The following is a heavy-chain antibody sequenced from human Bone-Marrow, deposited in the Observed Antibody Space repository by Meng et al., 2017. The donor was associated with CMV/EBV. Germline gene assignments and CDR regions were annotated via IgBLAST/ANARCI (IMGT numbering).Heavy chain of an antibody. J-gene: IGHJ4*02. Sequence: GESLKISCAASGFTFSNAWMSWVRQAPGKGLEWVGFIRSKAYGGTTEYAASVKGRFTISRDDSKSIAYLQMNSLRAEDTAVYYCAKEGKRGSEDVDYWGQGSLVTVSS. CDR3: AKEGKRGSEDVDY. CDR1: GFTFSNAW. CDR2: IRSKAYGGTT. D-gene: IGHD1-26*01. V-gene: IGHV3-71*01.